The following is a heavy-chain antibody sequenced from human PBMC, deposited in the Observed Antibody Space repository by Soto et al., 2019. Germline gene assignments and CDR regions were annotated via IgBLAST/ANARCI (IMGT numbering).Heavy chain of an antibody. CDR3: ARNSGYYTYFDY. V-gene: IGHV4-30-4*01. CDR2: IYYSGST. Sequence: SETLSLTCTVSGGSISSGDYYWSWIRQPPGKGLEWIGYIYYSGSTYYNPSLKSRVTISVDTSKNQFSLKLSSVTAADTAVYYCARNSGYYTYFDYWGQGTLVTVSS. J-gene: IGHJ4*02. CDR1: GGSISSGDYY. D-gene: IGHD3-22*01.